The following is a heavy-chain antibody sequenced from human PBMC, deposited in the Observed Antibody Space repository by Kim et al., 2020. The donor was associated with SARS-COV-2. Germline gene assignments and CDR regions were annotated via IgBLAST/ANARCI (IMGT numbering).Heavy chain of an antibody. J-gene: IGHJ4*02. CDR1: GGSISSYY. V-gene: IGHV4-59*01. D-gene: IGHD3-9*01. CDR3: AGGDILTGFDY. CDR2: IYYSGST. Sequence: SETLSLTCTVSGGSISSYYWSWIRQPPGKGLAWIGYIYYSGSTNYNPSLKSRVTISVDTSKNQFSLKLSSVTAADTAVYYCAGGDILTGFDYWGQGTLVTVSS.